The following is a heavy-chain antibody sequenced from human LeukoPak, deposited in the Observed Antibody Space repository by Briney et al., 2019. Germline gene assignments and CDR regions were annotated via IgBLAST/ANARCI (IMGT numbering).Heavy chain of an antibody. J-gene: IGHJ3*02. CDR2: ISGSGASA. V-gene: IGHV3-23*01. D-gene: IGHD3-22*01. CDR1: GFTFNNYA. Sequence: GGSLRLSCAASGFTFNNYAMSWVRQAPGKGLEWVSAISGSGASAYYTGSVQGRFTVSRDNSKNTLYLQMSSLRADDTAVYYCAAPKDSSGYWGHDDAFDIWGQGTMVTVSS. CDR3: AAPKDSSGYWGHDDAFDI.